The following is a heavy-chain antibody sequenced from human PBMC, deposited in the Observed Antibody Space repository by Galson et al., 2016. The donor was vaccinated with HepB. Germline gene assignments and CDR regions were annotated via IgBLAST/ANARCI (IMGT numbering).Heavy chain of an antibody. CDR1: GLTFSNHY. Sequence: SQRLSCAGSGLTFSNHYMHWVRQAPGKGLVWVSRINSDGSNANYADSVKGRFPISRDNARNTLYLHVNSLRAEDTAVYYCAKDGRIYCSSASCHYHFCLWGQGTLVTISS. V-gene: IGHV3-74*01. CDR3: AKDGRIYCSSASCHYHFCL. J-gene: IGHJ4*02. D-gene: IGHD2-2*01. CDR2: INSDGSNA.